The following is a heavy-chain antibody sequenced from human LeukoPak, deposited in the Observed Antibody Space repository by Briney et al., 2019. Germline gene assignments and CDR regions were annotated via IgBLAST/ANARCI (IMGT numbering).Heavy chain of an antibody. CDR1: GFTFHDYY. J-gene: IGHJ6*02. D-gene: IGHD1-26*01. CDR2: ISSNVGTT. V-gene: IGHV3-11*01. CDR3: ARAGGSYHLDV. Sequence: GGSLRLSCAASGFTFHDYYMSWIRQAPGTGLGSISYISSNVGTTYYAHSVKGRFTISRDNAKKLLYLQMSSLRADDTAVYYCARAGGSYHLDVWGQGTTVTVSS.